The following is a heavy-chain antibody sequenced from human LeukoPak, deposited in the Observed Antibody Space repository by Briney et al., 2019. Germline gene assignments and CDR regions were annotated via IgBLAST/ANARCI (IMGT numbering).Heavy chain of an antibody. V-gene: IGHV3-30*02. CDR1: GFTFSSYG. J-gene: IGHJ4*02. CDR3: AKDSFPVVTAIGIFDY. Sequence: GGSLRLSCAASGFTFSSYGMHWVRQAPGKGLEWVAFIRYDGSNKYYADSVKGRFTISRDNSKDTLYLQMNSLRAEDTAVYYCAKDSFPVVTAIGIFDYWGQGTLVTVSS. D-gene: IGHD2-21*02. CDR2: IRYDGSNK.